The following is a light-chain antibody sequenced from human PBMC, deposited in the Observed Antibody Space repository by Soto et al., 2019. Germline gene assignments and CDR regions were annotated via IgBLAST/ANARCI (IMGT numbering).Light chain of an antibody. CDR2: AAS. Sequence: DIQVTQSPSSLPASVGDRVTITCRASERISTYLNWYQQKPGKAPKLLIYAASTLQSGVPSRFSGSGSGTDFSLTINGLQLEDFATYYCQQSYSILSWTFGQGTKVDIK. CDR1: ERISTY. CDR3: QQSYSILSWT. V-gene: IGKV1-39*01. J-gene: IGKJ1*01.